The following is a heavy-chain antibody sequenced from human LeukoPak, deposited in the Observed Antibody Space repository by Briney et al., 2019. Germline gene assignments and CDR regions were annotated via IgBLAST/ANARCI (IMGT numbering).Heavy chain of an antibody. CDR2: ISYDGSNK. CDR1: GFTFSSYG. D-gene: IGHD6-6*01. J-gene: IGHJ4*02. Sequence: GRSLRLSCAASGFTFSSYGMHWVRQAPGKGLEWVAVISYDGSNKYYADSVKGRFAISRDNSKNTLYLQMNSLRAEDTAVYYCAKAGSSSSNGGGDYWGQGTLVTVSS. V-gene: IGHV3-30*18. CDR3: AKAGSSSSNGGGDY.